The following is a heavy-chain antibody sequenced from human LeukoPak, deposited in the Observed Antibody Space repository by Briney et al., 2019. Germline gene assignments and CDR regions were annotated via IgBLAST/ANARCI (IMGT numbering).Heavy chain of an antibody. Sequence: GGSLRLSCAASGFTFSSYAMHWVRQAPGKGLEWVAVISYDGSNKYNADSVKGRFTISRDNSKNTLYLQMNSLRAEDTAVYYCARERGRSMIVVDWGQGTLVTVSS. D-gene: IGHD3-22*01. CDR1: GFTFSSYA. CDR2: ISYDGSNK. V-gene: IGHV3-30-3*01. CDR3: ARERGRSMIVVD. J-gene: IGHJ4*02.